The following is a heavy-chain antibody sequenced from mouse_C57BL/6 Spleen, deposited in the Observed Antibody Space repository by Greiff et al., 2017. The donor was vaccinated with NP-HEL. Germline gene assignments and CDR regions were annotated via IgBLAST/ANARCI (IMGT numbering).Heavy chain of an antibody. Sequence: VKLVESGAELAKPGASVKLSCKASGYTFTTCWMHWVKQRPGQGLEWIGYINPSSAYIKYNQNFKDKATLTADNSSSTAYMQLSSLTYEDSAVYYCVREWRNYEGFAYWGQGTLVIVSA. CDR1: GYTFTTCW. V-gene: IGHV1-7*01. CDR3: VREWRNYEGFAY. J-gene: IGHJ3*01. D-gene: IGHD1-1*01. CDR2: INPSSAYI.